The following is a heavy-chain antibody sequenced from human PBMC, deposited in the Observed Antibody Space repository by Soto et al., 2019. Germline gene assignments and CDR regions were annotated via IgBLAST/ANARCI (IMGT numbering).Heavy chain of an antibody. J-gene: IGHJ4*02. D-gene: IGHD3-10*01. Sequence: EIQLVESGGGFVQPGGSLRLFCAASGFTFPNYWMSWVRQAPGKELEWVANIKADGSEIYYLDSVKGRFSISRDNAENSLYLQLNSLRGEDTAVYYCAREGLTIGSYFDHWGQGTLVTVSS. CDR1: GFTFPNYW. CDR2: IKADGSEI. CDR3: AREGLTIGSYFDH. V-gene: IGHV3-7*01.